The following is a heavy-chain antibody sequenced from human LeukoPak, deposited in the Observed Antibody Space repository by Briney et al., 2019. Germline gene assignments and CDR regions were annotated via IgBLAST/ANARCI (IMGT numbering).Heavy chain of an antibody. J-gene: IGHJ4*02. CDR1: GFTFSSYA. CDR2: ISYDGSNK. Sequence: PGGSLRLSCAASGFTFSSYAMHWVRQAPGKGLEWVAVISYDGSNKYYADSVKARFTISRDNSKNTLYLQMNSLRAEDTAVYYCAREWGPTPYYYDSSGPISPAGYWGQGTLVTVSS. V-gene: IGHV3-30-3*01. D-gene: IGHD3-22*01. CDR3: AREWGPTPYYYDSSGPISPAGY.